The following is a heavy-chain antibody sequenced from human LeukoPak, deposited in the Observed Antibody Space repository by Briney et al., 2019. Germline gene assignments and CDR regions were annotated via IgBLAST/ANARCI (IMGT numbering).Heavy chain of an antibody. CDR3: ARDDYSGYDYENY. CDR1: GYTFTSYG. J-gene: IGHJ4*02. V-gene: IGHV1-46*01. CDR2: INPSGGST. Sequence: ASVKVSCKASGYTFTSYGISWVRQAPGQGLEWMGIINPSGGSTSYAQKFQGRVTMTRDTSTSTVYMELSSLRSEDTAVYYCARDDYSGYDYENYWGQGTLVTVSS. D-gene: IGHD5-12*01.